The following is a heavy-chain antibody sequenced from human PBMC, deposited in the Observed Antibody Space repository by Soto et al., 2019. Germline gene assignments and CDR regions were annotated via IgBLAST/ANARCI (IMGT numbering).Heavy chain of an antibody. Sequence: QVQLVESGGGVVQPGRSLRLSCAASGFTFSSYAMHWVRQAPGKGLEWVAVISYDGSNKYYADSVKGRFTISRDNSKNTLYLQMNSLRAEDTAVYYCARDGPLDNYGMDVWGQGTTVTVFS. V-gene: IGHV3-30-3*01. J-gene: IGHJ6*02. CDR3: ARDGPLDNYGMDV. CDR1: GFTFSSYA. CDR2: ISYDGSNK. D-gene: IGHD3-22*01.